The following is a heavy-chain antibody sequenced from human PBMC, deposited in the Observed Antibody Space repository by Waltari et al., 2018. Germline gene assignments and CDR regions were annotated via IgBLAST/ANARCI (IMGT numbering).Heavy chain of an antibody. CDR1: TFIFGKYA. CDR3: TRSGERLAYYFDY. CDR2: ISFDGKNE. V-gene: IGHV3-30*04. D-gene: IGHD3-10*01. Sequence: QLQLVELGGGVVQPGKSLRLSCTASTFIFGKYAMHWVRQAPGKGLEWVAVISFDGKNEYYTDSVKGRFTISRDNSNNTLYLQMNSLRTEDTALYYCTRSGERLAYYFDYWGQGSWSPSPQ. J-gene: IGHJ4*02.